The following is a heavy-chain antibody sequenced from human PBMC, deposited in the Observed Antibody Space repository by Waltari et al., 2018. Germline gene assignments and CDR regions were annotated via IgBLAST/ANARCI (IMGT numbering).Heavy chain of an antibody. V-gene: IGHV1-8*01. Sequence: QVQLVQSGAEVKKPGASVKVSCKASGYTFTSYDINWVRQATGQGLEWMGWMNPIRGNTGYAPKFQGRVTMTRNTSISTAYMELSSLRSEDTAVYYCARVGNIVVVPAANWFDPWGQGTLVTVSS. J-gene: IGHJ5*02. CDR3: ARVGNIVVVPAANWFDP. CDR1: GYTFTSYD. CDR2: MNPIRGNT. D-gene: IGHD2-2*01.